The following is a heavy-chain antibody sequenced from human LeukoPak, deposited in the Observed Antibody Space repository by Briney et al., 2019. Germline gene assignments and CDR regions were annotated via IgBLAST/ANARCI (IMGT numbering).Heavy chain of an antibody. V-gene: IGHV3-48*03. Sequence: PGGSLRLSCAASGFTFSSYEMNWVRQAPGKGLQWLSYISSCGSTIYYADSVKGRFTVSRDNAKNSLYLQMNSLRAEDTAVYYCPRVKGDTAMVFDLWGEGTLVTVSS. D-gene: IGHD5-18*01. CDR1: GFTFSSYE. CDR2: ISSCGSTI. CDR3: PRVKGDTAMVFDL. J-gene: IGHJ4*02.